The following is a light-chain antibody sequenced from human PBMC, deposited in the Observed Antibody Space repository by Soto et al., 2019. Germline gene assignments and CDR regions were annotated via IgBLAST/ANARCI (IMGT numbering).Light chain of an antibody. CDR3: QQYSSSPS. Sequence: EILMTQSPATLSVSPGERATLSCRASQSVSTNLAWYQQKPGQVPSLLIYGASTRASGIPARFSGSGSGTEVTLTIGSLQSEDFAVYYCQQYSSSPSFGQGTKVDIK. CDR2: GAS. CDR1: QSVSTN. J-gene: IGKJ1*01. V-gene: IGKV3-15*01.